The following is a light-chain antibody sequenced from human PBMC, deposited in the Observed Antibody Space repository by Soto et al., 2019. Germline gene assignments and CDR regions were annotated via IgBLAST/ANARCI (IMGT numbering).Light chain of an antibody. V-gene: IGKV1-5*01. CDR3: QQYNSYPWT. CDR1: QSISIW. J-gene: IGKJ1*01. CDR2: DAS. Sequence: DIQMTQSPSTLSASVGDRVTITCRARQSISIWLAWYQQKPGKAPKLLIYDASILESGVPSRFSGSGSGTDFTLTISSLQSEDFATYYCQQYNSYPWTFGQGTKVDIK.